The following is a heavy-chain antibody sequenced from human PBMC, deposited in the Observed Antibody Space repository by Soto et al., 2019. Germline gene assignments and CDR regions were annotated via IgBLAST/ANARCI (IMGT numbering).Heavy chain of an antibody. CDR2: ISYDGSNK. Sequence: GGSLRLSCAASGFTFSSYGMHWVRQAPGKGLEWVAVISYDGSNKYYADSVKGRFTISRDNSKNTLYLQMNSLRAEDTAVYYCAKDGLRHYGVDVWGPGTTVTVSS. J-gene: IGHJ6*02. CDR1: GFTFSSYG. CDR3: AKDGLRHYGVDV. V-gene: IGHV3-30*18.